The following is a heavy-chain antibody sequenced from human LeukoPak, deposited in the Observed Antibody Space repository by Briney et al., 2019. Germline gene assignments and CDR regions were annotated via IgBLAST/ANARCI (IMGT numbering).Heavy chain of an antibody. V-gene: IGHV1-46*01. D-gene: IGHD3-10*01. Sequence: ASVKVSCKASGYTFTSYYMHWVRQAPGQGLEWMGIINPSGGSTSYAQKFQGRVTMNRDTSTSTVYMELSSLRSEDTAVYYCARDGNYGSGSYIPYYFDYWGQGTLVTVSS. J-gene: IGHJ4*02. CDR1: GYTFTSYY. CDR3: ARDGNYGSGSYIPYYFDY. CDR2: INPSGGST.